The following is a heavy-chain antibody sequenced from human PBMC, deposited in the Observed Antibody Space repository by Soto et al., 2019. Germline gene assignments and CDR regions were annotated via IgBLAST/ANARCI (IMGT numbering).Heavy chain of an antibody. V-gene: IGHV3-30*04. CDR1: GFTFRNYA. CDR2: ISRDGSHK. Sequence: GGSLRLSCSASGFTFRNYAIHWVRQAPGKGLEWVAVISRDGSHKYYLDSVKGRFTISRDNSKDTVNLLMNSLRDDDSAMYYCARSRNSAVADSFDFWVNGTMVTVSS. CDR3: ARSRNSAVADSFDF. D-gene: IGHD1-26*01. J-gene: IGHJ4*03.